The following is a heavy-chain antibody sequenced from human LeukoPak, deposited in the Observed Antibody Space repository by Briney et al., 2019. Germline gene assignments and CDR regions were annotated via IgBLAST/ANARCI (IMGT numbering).Heavy chain of an antibody. D-gene: IGHD3-22*01. CDR2: ISGSGGST. CDR1: GFTFSSYG. V-gene: IGHV3-23*01. J-gene: IGHJ4*02. CDR3: AKGVHDSSGFRLADY. Sequence: PGGSLRLSCAASGFTFSSYGMSWVRQAPGKGLEWVSAISGSGGSTYYADSVKGRFTISRDNSKNTLYLQMNSLRAEDTAVYYCAKGVHDSSGFRLADYWGQGTLVTVSS.